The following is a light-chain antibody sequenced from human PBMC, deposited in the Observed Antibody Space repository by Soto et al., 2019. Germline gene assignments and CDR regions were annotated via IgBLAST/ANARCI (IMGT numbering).Light chain of an antibody. CDR3: QQRSTLRYT. CDR2: DAS. CDR1: QDVSIF. Sequence: EILLAQSLATLSLSPGERATLSCKASQDVSIFLAWYQQKPGQAPRLLIHDASNRATGVPARFSGSGSGRDFTRTRTSLEPVYFAVYYGQQRSTLRYTFGQGTKLEV. J-gene: IGKJ2*01. V-gene: IGKV3-11*02.